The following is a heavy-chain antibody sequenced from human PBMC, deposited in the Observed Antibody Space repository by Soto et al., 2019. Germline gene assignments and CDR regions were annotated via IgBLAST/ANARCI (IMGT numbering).Heavy chain of an antibody. V-gene: IGHV3-30*03. D-gene: IGHD6-13*01. CDR1: GFTFSSYG. CDR2: IPYDGSNK. Sequence: GGSLRLSCAASGFTFSSYGMHWVRQAPGKGLEWVAVIPYDGSNKYYADSVKGRFTISRDNSKNTLYLQMNSLRAEDTAVYYCARDHSSSWYYFDYWGQGTLVTVSS. CDR3: ARDHSSSWYYFDY. J-gene: IGHJ4*02.